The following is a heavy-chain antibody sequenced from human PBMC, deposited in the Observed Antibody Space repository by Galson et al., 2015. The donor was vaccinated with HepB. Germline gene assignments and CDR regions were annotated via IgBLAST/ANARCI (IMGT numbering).Heavy chain of an antibody. V-gene: IGHV1-18*01. D-gene: IGHD2-15*01. J-gene: IGHJ3*02. CDR2: ISAYNGNT. CDR3: ARIVGSNDYDAFDI. Sequence: SVKVSCKASGYTFTSYGISWVRQAPGQGLEWMGWISAYNGNTNYAQKLQGRVTMTTDTSTSTAYMELRSLRSDDTAVYYCARIVGSNDYDAFDIWGQGTMVTVSS. CDR1: GYTFTSYG.